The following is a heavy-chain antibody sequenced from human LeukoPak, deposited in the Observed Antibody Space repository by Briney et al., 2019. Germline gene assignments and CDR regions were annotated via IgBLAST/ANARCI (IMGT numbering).Heavy chain of an antibody. D-gene: IGHD4-17*01. J-gene: IGHJ4*02. V-gene: IGHV4-31*03. CDR2: IYYRGST. CDR3: ARDRGLYGDYYFDS. CDR1: GGSISSGGYY. Sequence: SETLSLTCTVSGGSISSGGYYWSWIRQYPGKGLEWIGYIYYRGSTYYNPSLKGRLTISVDTSKNQFSLKLSSVTAADTAVYYCARDRGLYGDYYFDSWGQGTLVTVSS.